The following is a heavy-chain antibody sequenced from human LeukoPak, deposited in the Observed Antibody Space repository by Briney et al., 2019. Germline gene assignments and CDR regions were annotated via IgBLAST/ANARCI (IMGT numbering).Heavy chain of an antibody. D-gene: IGHD4-17*01. V-gene: IGHV3-33*01. CDR1: GITFSTSG. J-gene: IGHJ4*02. CDR3: ARDKGTTCIDN. Sequence: GGSLILSCAASGITFSTSGMHWVRQAPGKGLEWVAFIWSDGSNKYHADSAKGRFTISRDNSKDTLYLQMNSLRAEDTAVYYCARDKGTTCIDNWGQGALVTVSS. CDR2: IWSDGSNK.